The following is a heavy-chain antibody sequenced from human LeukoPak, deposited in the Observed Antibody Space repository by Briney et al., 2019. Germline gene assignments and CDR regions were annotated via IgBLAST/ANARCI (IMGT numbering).Heavy chain of an antibody. CDR2: ISGSGGST. CDR1: GFTFSSYA. D-gene: IGHD2-15*01. V-gene: IGHV3-23*01. J-gene: IGHJ4*02. CDR3: AKGVDSGGTCYSSMDY. Sequence: GGSLRLSCAASGFTFSSYAMSWVRQAPGKGQEWVSVISGSGGSTHYADSVKGRFTISRDNSKNTLYLQMNRLRAEDTAVYYCAKGVDSGGTCYSSMDYWGQGTLVTVSP.